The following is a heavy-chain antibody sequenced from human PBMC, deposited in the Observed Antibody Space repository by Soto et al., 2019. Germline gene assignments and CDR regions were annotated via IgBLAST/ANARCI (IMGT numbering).Heavy chain of an antibody. CDR2: INPSGGST. J-gene: IGHJ1*01. Sequence: ASVKVSCKASGYTFTSYYMHWVRQAPGQGLEWMGIINPSGGSTSYAQKFQGRVTMTRDTSTSTVYMELSSLRSEDTAVYYCARDLAYCGGDCYSQFQPWGHGTLVTGSS. D-gene: IGHD2-21*01. CDR3: ARDLAYCGGDCYSQFQP. V-gene: IGHV1-46*03. CDR1: GYTFTSYY.